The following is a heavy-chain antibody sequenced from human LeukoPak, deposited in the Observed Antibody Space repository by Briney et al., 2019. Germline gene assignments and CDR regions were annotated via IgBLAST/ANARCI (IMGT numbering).Heavy chain of an antibody. V-gene: IGHV1-46*01. CDR1: GYTFTSYY. Sequence: ASVKVSCKASGYTFTSYYMHWVRQAPGQGLEWMGIINPSGGSTTNAQKFQGRVTTTRDMSTSTVYMDLISLRSEDTAVYYCARAHLSGYFDYWGQGTLVTVSS. J-gene: IGHJ4*02. CDR2: INPSGGST. CDR3: ARAHLSGYFDY. D-gene: IGHD3-10*01.